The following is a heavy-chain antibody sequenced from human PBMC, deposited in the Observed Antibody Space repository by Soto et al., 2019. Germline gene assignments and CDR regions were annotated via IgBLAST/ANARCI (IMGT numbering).Heavy chain of an antibody. CDR2: ISYDGSNK. J-gene: IGHJ4*02. D-gene: IGHD3-22*01. Sequence: GGSLRLSCAASGFTFSSYAMHWVRQAPGKGLEWVAVISYDGSNKYYADSVKGRFTISRDNSKNTLYLQMNSLRAEDTAAYYCARAARAGYSSGSVVQFDYWGQGTLVTVSS. CDR3: ARAARAGYSSGSVVQFDY. CDR1: GFTFSSYA. V-gene: IGHV3-30-3*01.